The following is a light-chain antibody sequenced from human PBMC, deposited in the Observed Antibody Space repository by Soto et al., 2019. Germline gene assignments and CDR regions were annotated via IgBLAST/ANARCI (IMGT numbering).Light chain of an antibody. J-gene: IGLJ3*02. CDR1: SGHSSYG. V-gene: IGLV4-69*01. CDR2: VNSDGGH. CDR3: QTWGAGIQV. Sequence: QSVLTQSPSASASLGASVKLTCTLSSGHSSYGIAWHQQQPEKGPRFLMKVNSDGGHIKGDGIPDRFSGSSSGAERYLTISSLQSEDEADYYCQTWGAGIQVFGGGTKLTVL.